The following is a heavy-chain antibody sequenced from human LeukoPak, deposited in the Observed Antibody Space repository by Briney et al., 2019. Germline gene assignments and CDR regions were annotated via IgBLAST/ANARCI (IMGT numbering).Heavy chain of an antibody. CDR1: GGSFSGYY. CDR2: INHSGST. Sequence: SETLSLTCAVYGGSFSGYYWSWIRQPPGKGLEWIGEINHSGSTNYNPSLKSRVTMSIDTSKNRFSLNLRSVTAADSAVYYCARGGATVIVVAIWGQGTLVTVSS. V-gene: IGHV4-34*01. CDR3: ARGGATVIVVAI. J-gene: IGHJ4*02. D-gene: IGHD3-22*01.